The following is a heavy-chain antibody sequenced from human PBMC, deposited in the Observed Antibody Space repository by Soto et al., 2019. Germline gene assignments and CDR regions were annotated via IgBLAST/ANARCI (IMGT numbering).Heavy chain of an antibody. V-gene: IGHV1-18*01. CDR2: ISAYNGNT. Sequence: GASVKVCCKASGYTFTSYGITWVRQAPGQGLEWMGWISAYNGNTKYAQKLHGRVTMTTDTSTSTAYMELRSLRSDDTAVYYCAREPNYFDYWGQGTLVTVSS. CDR1: GYTFTSYG. J-gene: IGHJ4*02. CDR3: AREPNYFDY.